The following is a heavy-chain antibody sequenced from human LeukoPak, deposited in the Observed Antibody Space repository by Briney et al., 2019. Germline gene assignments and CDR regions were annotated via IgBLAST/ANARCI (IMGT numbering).Heavy chain of an antibody. CDR3: AKLGGANMLTGYYPNYYFDY. CDR2: IRDSGGDT. D-gene: IGHD3-9*01. CDR1: GLTFSTYS. Sequence: GGSLRLSCAASGLTFSTYSMSWVRQDPGKGLEWVSSIRDSGGDTIYAETVKGRFTISTDNSKSTVYLQLNSLRAEDTAVYYCAKLGGANMLTGYYPNYYFDYWGQGTLVTVSS. V-gene: IGHV3-23*01. J-gene: IGHJ4*02.